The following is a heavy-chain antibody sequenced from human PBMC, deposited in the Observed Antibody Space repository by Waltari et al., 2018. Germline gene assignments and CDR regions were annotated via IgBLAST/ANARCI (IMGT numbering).Heavy chain of an antibody. V-gene: IGHV4-4*09. CDR3: ARRVGYSYGILDY. J-gene: IGHJ4*02. CDR2: MYTSGST. Sequence: QVQLQESGPGLVKPSETLSLTCTGSVGSISSYSWSWIRQPPGKGLEWIGYMYTSGSTNYNTSLKCRVPISVDKSKNKFSLTLSSVTAADTAVYYCARRVGYSYGILDYWGQGTLVTVSS. CDR1: VGSISSYS. D-gene: IGHD5-18*01.